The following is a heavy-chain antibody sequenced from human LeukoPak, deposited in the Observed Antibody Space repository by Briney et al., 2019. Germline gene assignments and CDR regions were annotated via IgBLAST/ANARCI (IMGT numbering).Heavy chain of an antibody. J-gene: IGHJ4*02. CDR2: VYYSGST. V-gene: IGHV4-59*01. Sequence: SKSLSLTCTVSGGSISTYYWTWIRQPPGEGLEWIGYVYYSGSTSYNPSLKSRVTMSVDTSNNQFSLRLDSVTAADTAVYFCARGDTSGWAHYFDSWGQGTLVTVSS. CDR1: GGSISTYY. CDR3: ARGDTSGWAHYFDS. D-gene: IGHD6-19*01.